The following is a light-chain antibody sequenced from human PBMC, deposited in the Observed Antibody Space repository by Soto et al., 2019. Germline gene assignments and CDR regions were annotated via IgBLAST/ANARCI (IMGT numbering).Light chain of an antibody. Sequence: NFMLTQPHSVSASPGKTVTISCTRTSGSIAGDYVQWYQQRPGSSPTTVIYWDDQRPSGVSDRFSGSLDSSSNSASLIISGLKTEDEADYYCQSFGGTSVVFGGGTKLTVL. CDR1: SGSIAGDY. CDR2: WDD. V-gene: IGLV6-57*01. J-gene: IGLJ2*01. CDR3: QSFGGTSVV.